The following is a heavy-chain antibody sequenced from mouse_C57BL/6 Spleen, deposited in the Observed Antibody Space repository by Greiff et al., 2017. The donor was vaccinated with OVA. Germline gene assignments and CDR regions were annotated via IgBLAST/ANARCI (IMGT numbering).Heavy chain of an antibody. D-gene: IGHD2-3*01. CDR1: GFTFSDYG. V-gene: IGHV5-17*01. CDR3: AYDGYYWFAY. CDR2: ISSGSSTI. Sequence: EVKLMESGGGLVKPGGSLKLSCAASGFTFSDYGMHWVRQAPEKGLEWVAYISSGSSTIYYADTVTGRFTISRDNAKNTLFLQMTSLRSEDTAMYYCAYDGYYWFAYWGQGTLVTVSA. J-gene: IGHJ3*01.